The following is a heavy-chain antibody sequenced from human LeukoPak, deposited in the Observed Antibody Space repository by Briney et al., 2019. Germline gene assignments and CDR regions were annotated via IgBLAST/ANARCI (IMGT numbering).Heavy chain of an antibody. CDR2: INHSGST. Sequence: SETLSLTCAVYGGSFSGYYWSWIRQPPGKGLEWIGEINHSGSTNYNPSLKSRVTISVDTSKNHFSLKLSSVTAADTAVYYCARGAYDSSGYSYNWFDPWGQGTLVTVSS. D-gene: IGHD3-22*01. J-gene: IGHJ5*02. CDR1: GGSFSGYY. V-gene: IGHV4-34*01. CDR3: ARGAYDSSGYSYNWFDP.